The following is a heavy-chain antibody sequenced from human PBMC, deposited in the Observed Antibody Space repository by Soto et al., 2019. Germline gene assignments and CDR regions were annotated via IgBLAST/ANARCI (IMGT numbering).Heavy chain of an antibody. J-gene: IGHJ6*02. D-gene: IGHD2-8*01. Sequence: GGSLRLSCAASGFTFSSYWMSWVRQAPGKGLEWVANIKQDGSEKYYVDSVKGRFTISRDNAKNSLYLQMNSLRAEDTAVYYCARAGDYCTNGVCYKSYYYGMDVWGQGTTVTVSS. CDR1: GFTFSSYW. CDR2: IKQDGSEK. V-gene: IGHV3-7*05. CDR3: ARAGDYCTNGVCYKSYYYGMDV.